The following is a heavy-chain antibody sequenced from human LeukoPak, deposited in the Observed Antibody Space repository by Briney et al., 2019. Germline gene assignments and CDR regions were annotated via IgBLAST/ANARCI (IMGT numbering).Heavy chain of an antibody. CDR3: ARQMSLNWFDP. CDR2: INHSGST. J-gene: IGHJ5*02. CDR1: GVSFSGYY. V-gene: IGHV4-34*01. Sequence: SETLSLTCAVYGVSFSGYYWSWIRQPPGKGLEWIGEINHSGSTNYNPSLKSRVTISVDTSKNQFSLKLSSVTAADTAVYYCARQMSLNWFDPWGQGTLVTVSS.